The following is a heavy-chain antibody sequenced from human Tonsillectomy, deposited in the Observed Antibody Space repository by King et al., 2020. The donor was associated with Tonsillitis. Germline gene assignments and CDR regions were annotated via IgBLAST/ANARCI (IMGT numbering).Heavy chain of an antibody. CDR3: ARGGGDSAFDY. V-gene: IGHV1-69*09. J-gene: IGHJ4*02. CDR2: IIPILGIA. Sequence: QLVQSGAEVKKTGSSVKVSCKASGDTFSSYAISWVRQAPGQGLEWMGRIIPILGIANYAQKFQGRVTITADKSTSTAYMEMSSLRSEDTAVYYCARGGGDSAFDYWGQGTLVTVSS. CDR1: GDTFSSYA. D-gene: IGHD2-21*02.